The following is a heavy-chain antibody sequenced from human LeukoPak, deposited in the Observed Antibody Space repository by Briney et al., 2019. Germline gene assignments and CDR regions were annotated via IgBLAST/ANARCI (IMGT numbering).Heavy chain of an antibody. CDR1: GFTFDDYG. J-gene: IGHJ6*03. CDR2: INWNGGST. CDR3: ARGKYCSSTICYLSYMDV. D-gene: IGHD2-2*01. V-gene: IGHV3-20*04. Sequence: GGSLRLSCAASGFTFDDYGMSWVRQAPGKGLEWVSGINWNGGSTGYADSVKGRFTISRDNAKNSLYLQMNSLRAEDTALYYCARGKYCSSTICYLSYMDVWGKGTTVTVSS.